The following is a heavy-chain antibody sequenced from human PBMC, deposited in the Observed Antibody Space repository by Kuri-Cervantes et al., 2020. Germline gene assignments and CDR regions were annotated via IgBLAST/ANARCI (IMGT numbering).Heavy chain of an antibody. CDR3: ARAPYCGSTSCSGNWFDP. V-gene: IGHV1-2*02. J-gene: IGHJ5*02. CDR2: INPNNGGT. D-gene: IGHD2-2*01. CDR1: GHTFTGYY. Sequence: ASVKVSCKASGHTFTGYYIHWVRQAPGQGLEWMGWINPNNGGTNYAQKFQGRVTMTRDTSISTAYMELSRLRSDDTAVYYCARAPYCGSTSCSGNWFDPWGQGTLVTVSS.